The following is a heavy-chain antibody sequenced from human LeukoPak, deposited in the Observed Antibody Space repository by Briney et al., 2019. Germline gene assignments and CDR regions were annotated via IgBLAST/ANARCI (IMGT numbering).Heavy chain of an antibody. Sequence: GASVKVSCKASGYTFSSHDIYWVRQAPGQGLEWMGWINPNSGGTNYAQKFQGRVTMTRDTSISTAYMELSRLRSDDTAVYYCARDLSSSWYPSYWYYYMDVWGKGTTVTISS. CDR1: GYTFSSHD. J-gene: IGHJ6*03. CDR2: INPNSGGT. CDR3: ARDLSSSWYPSYWYYYMDV. V-gene: IGHV1-2*02. D-gene: IGHD6-13*01.